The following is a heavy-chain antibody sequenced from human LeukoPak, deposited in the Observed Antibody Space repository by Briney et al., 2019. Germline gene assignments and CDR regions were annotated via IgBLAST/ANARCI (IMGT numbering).Heavy chain of an antibody. J-gene: IGHJ4*02. CDR1: GFTFSSYS. V-gene: IGHV3-53*01. D-gene: IGHD1-14*01. CDR3: ARVGMTYYFDY. CDR2: IYSGGST. Sequence: GGSLRLSCAASGFTFSSYSMNWVRQAPGKGLEWVSVIYSGGSTYYADSVKGRFTISRDNSKNTLYLQMNSLRAEDTAVYYCARVGMTYYFDYWGQGTLVTVSS.